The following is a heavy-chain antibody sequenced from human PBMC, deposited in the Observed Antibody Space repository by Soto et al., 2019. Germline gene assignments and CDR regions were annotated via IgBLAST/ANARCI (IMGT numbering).Heavy chain of an antibody. J-gene: IGHJ4*02. CDR1: GFTFSSYG. Sequence: QVQLVESGGGVVQPGRSLRLSCAASGFTFSSYGMHWVRQAPGKGLEWVAVISYDGSNKYYADSVKGRFTISRDNSKNTLYLQMNSLRAEDTAVYYCAKEGRWYSSGWYSWGQGTLVTVSS. CDR2: ISYDGSNK. D-gene: IGHD6-19*01. CDR3: AKEGRWYSSGWYS. V-gene: IGHV3-30*18.